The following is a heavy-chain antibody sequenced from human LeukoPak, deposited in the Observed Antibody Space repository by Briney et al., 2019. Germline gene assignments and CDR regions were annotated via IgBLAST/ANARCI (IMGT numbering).Heavy chain of an antibody. CDR3: ARAVGYQSITGDLLGWFDP. Sequence: SVKVSCKASGGTFSSYAISWVRQAPGQGLEWMGGIIPIFGTANYAQKFQGRVTITTDESTSTAYMELSSLRSEDTAVYYCARAVGYQSITGDLLGWFDPWGQGTLVIVSS. D-gene: IGHD7-27*01. CDR1: GGTFSSYA. V-gene: IGHV1-69*05. CDR2: IIPIFGTA. J-gene: IGHJ5*02.